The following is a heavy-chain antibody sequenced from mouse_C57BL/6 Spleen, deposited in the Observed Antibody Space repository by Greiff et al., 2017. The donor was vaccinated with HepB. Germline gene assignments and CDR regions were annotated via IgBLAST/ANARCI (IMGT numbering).Heavy chain of an antibody. Sequence: VKLQESDAELVKPGASVKISCKVSGYTFTDHTIHWMKQRPEQGLEWIGYIYPRDGSTKYNEKFKGKATLTADKSSSTAYMQLNSLTSEDSAVYVCARGYDYEGCAYWGQGTLVTVSA. V-gene: IGHV1-78*01. J-gene: IGHJ3*01. CDR2: IYPRDGST. D-gene: IGHD2-4*01. CDR1: GYTFTDHT. CDR3: ARGYDYEGCAY.